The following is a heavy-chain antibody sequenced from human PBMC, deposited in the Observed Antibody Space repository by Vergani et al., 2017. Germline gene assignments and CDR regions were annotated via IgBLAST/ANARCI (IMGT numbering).Heavy chain of an antibody. Sequence: QVQLVQSGAEVKKPGASVKVSCKASGYTFTSYYMHWVRQAPGQGLEWMGIINPSGGSTSYAQKFQGRVTMTRDTSTSTVYMELSSLRSEDTAVYYCARVRWGGVRGGGTHYGMDVWGQGTTVTVSS. D-gene: IGHD3-10*01. CDR3: ARVRWGGVRGGGTHYGMDV. J-gene: IGHJ6*02. CDR2: INPSGGST. V-gene: IGHV1-46*03. CDR1: GYTFTSYY.